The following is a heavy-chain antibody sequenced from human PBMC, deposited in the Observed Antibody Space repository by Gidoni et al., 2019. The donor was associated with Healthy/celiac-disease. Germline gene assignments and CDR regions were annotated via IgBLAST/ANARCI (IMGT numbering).Heavy chain of an antibody. J-gene: IGHJ6*03. CDR1: GISIRNSSFY. CDR2: IYYTGST. CDR3: VGLGPATMVYMDV. D-gene: IGHD3-10*01. Sequence: QLLLQESGPGLVKPSETLSLTCTVSGISIRNSSFYWGSIRLPPGKGLEWIGIIYYTGSTYSNPSLKSRVTMSIDTSKNQFSLKLSSVTAADTAVYYCVGLGPATMVYMDVWGKGTTVTVSS. V-gene: IGHV4-39*01.